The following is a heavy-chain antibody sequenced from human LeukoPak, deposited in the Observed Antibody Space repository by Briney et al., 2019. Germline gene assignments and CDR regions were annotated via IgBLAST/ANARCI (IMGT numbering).Heavy chain of an antibody. V-gene: IGHV4-34*01. J-gene: IGHJ6*04. CDR3: ARAPNSGYSYRSGMYYYYGMDV. D-gene: IGHD5-18*01. Sequence: PSETLSLTCAVYGGSFSGYYWSWIRQPPGKGLEWIGEINHSGSTNYNPSLKSRVTISVDTSKNQFSLKLSSVTAADTAVYYCARAPNSGYSYRSGMYYYYGMDVWGKGPTVTVSS. CDR2: INHSGST. CDR1: GGSFSGYY.